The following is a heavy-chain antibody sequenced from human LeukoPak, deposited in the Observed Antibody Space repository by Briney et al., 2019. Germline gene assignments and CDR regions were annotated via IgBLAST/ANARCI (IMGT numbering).Heavy chain of an antibody. CDR1: GFTFSSYE. CDR3: AREVMVYASDY. Sequence: GGSLRLSCAASGFTFSSYEMNWVRQAPGKGLEWVSYISSSGSTIYYADSVKGRFTISRDNAKNSLYLQMNSLRAEDTAVYYCAREVMVYASDYWGQGTLVTVSS. CDR2: ISSSGSTI. V-gene: IGHV3-48*03. J-gene: IGHJ4*02. D-gene: IGHD2-8*01.